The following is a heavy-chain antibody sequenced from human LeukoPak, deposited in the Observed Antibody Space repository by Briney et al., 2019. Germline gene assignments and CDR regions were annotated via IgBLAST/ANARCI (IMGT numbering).Heavy chain of an antibody. D-gene: IGHD3-9*01. V-gene: IGHV1-8*01. CDR2: MNPNSGNT. J-gene: IGHJ6*03. CDR1: GYTFTSYD. Sequence: ASVKVSCKASGYTFTSYDINWVRQATGQGLEWMGWMNPNSGNTGYAQKFQGRVTMTRNTSISTAYMELSSLRSEDTAVYYCARGSAPMPRYFDWLFRRNYYYYMDVWGKGTTVTISS. CDR3: ARGSAPMPRYFDWLFRRNYYYYMDV.